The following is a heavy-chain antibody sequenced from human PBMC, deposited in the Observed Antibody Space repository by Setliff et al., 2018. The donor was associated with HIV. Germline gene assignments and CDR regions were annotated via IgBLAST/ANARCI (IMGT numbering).Heavy chain of an antibody. CDR1: GYTFTNYW. CDR2: IYPGDSDT. D-gene: IGHD3-10*01. Sequence: GESLKISCKGSGYTFTNYWIAWVRQRPGKGLEWMGIIYPGDSDTRYSPSFQGQVTISADKSTSTAYLQWTSLKASDSAMYYCASGSGIDWFDPWGQGTLVTVSS. V-gene: IGHV5-51*01. J-gene: IGHJ5*02. CDR3: ASGSGIDWFDP.